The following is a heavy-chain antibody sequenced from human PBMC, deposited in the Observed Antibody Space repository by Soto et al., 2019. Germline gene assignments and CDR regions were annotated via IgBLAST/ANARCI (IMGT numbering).Heavy chain of an antibody. V-gene: IGHV1-69*12. CDR3: ARGLGGSYFPFDF. CDR2: LVPMFRTA. J-gene: IGHJ4*02. D-gene: IGHD1-26*01. Sequence: QVHLVQSGAEVKKPGSSVKVSCKTSGVTFSDSAINWLRQTPGQGLEWMGGLVPMFRTANYAPNLQGRVSITADESTSTVFMELSSLTFEDTAVYYCARGLGGSYFPFDFWGQGTLLTVSS. CDR1: GVTFSDSA.